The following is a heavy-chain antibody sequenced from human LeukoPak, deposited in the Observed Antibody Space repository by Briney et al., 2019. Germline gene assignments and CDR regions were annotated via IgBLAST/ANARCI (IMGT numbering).Heavy chain of an antibody. CDR1: GFTFSSYA. CDR3: AKDLPVTTFILDY. Sequence: AGGSLRLSCAASGFTFSSYAMSWVRQAPGKGLEWVSAISGSGGSTYYADSVKGRFIISRDNSKNTLYLQMNSLRAEDTAVYYCAKDLPVTTFILDYWGQGTLVTVSS. J-gene: IGHJ4*02. V-gene: IGHV3-23*01. D-gene: IGHD4-17*01. CDR2: ISGSGGST.